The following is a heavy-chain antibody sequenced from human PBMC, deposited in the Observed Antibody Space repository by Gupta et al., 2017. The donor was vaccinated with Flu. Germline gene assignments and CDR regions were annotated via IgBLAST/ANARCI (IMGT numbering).Heavy chain of an antibody. CDR3: TSHPTYHYDSNGYPHY. J-gene: IGHJ4*02. CDR2: IRSTSDGGIR. Sequence: EVQVVESGGGLVKPGGSLRLSCTASEFTFNNAWMSWVRQAPGKGLEWVARIRSTSDGGIRDYAAPVQGRFTISRDDFKSTLYLEMNSLKIEDTAVYYCTSHPTYHYDSNGYPHYWGQGSLVTVSS. D-gene: IGHD3-22*01. CDR1: EFTFNNAW. V-gene: IGHV3-15*01.